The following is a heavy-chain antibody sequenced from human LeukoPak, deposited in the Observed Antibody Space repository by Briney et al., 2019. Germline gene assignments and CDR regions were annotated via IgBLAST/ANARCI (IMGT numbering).Heavy chain of an antibody. CDR1: GGTFSSYA. J-gene: IGHJ6*02. Sequence: SVTVSCKASGGTFSSYAISWVRQAPGQGLEWMGGIIPIFGTANYAQKFQGRVTITADESTSTAYMELSSLRSEDTAVYYCARGNFWSGFQVRHYYYYGMDVWGQGTTVTVSS. CDR2: IIPIFGTA. V-gene: IGHV1-69*13. D-gene: IGHD3-3*01. CDR3: ARGNFWSGFQVRHYYYYGMDV.